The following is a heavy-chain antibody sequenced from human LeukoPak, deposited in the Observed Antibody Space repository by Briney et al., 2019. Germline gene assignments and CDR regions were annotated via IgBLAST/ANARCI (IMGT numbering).Heavy chain of an antibody. Sequence: GGSLRLSCAASGLTFSIYAMSWVRQAPGKGLEWVSAISGSGGSTYYADSVKGRFTISRDNSKNTLYLQMNSLRAEDTAVYYCAKALYDFWSGTTPSWFDPWGQGTLVTVSS. CDR1: GLTFSIYA. CDR2: ISGSGGST. D-gene: IGHD3-3*01. CDR3: AKALYDFWSGTTPSWFDP. V-gene: IGHV3-23*01. J-gene: IGHJ5*02.